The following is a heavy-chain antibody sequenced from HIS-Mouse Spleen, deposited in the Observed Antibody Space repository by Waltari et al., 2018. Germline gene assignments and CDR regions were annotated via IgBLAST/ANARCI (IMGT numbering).Heavy chain of an antibody. V-gene: IGHV4-39*01. CDR2: IYYSGST. CDR3: ARMPLGYCSSTSCYWFDP. Sequence: QLQLQESGPGLVKPSETLSLTCTVSGGSISSSSYSWGWIRQPPGKGLEWIGSIYYSGSTYYNPSLKSRVTISVDTSKNQFSLKLSSVTAADTAVYYCARMPLGYCSSTSCYWFDPWGQGTLVTVSS. CDR1: GGSISSSSYS. J-gene: IGHJ5*02. D-gene: IGHD2-2*01.